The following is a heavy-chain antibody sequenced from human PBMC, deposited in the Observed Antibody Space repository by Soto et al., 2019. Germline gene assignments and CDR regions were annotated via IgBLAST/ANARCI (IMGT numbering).Heavy chain of an antibody. Sequence: PGGSLRLSCAASGFTFNNYAMYWVRQAPGKGLEWVSAISGSGGSTYYSDSVKGRFTISRDSSKNTLYLQMNSLRAEDTAVYYCAKHVAAAIIYYFDYWGQGTLVTVSS. CDR3: AKHVAAAIIYYFDY. J-gene: IGHJ4*02. CDR2: ISGSGGST. D-gene: IGHD6-13*01. V-gene: IGHV3-23*01. CDR1: GFTFNNYA.